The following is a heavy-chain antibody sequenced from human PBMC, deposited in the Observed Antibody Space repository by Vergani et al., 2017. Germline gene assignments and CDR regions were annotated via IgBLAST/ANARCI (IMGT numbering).Heavy chain of an antibody. CDR1: GGSISSYY. J-gene: IGHJ4*02. V-gene: IGHV4-59*01. CDR2: IYYSGST. D-gene: IGHD3-9*01. CDR3: DRAGDGGPEVLRYFHTSPHFDY. Sequence: QVQLQESGPGLVKPSETLSLTCTVSGGSISSYYWSWIRQPPGKGLEWIGYIYYSGSTNYNPSLKSRVTISVDTSKNQFYLKLSSLTAADTAVYYCDRAGDGGPEVLRYFHTSPHFDYWGQGTLLSV.